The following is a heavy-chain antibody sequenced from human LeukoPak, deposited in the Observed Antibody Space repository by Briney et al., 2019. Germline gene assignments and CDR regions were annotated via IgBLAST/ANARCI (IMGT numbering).Heavy chain of an antibody. CDR1: GGSMSSYY. Sequence: SETLSLTCTVSGGSMSSYYWSWIRQPAGKGLEWIGRIYTSGSTNYHPSLKSRVTMSVDTSKDQFSLKLSSVTAADTAVYYCARSIAVAGKVNYFDYWGQGTLVTVSS. V-gene: IGHV4-4*07. J-gene: IGHJ4*02. CDR2: IYTSGST. D-gene: IGHD6-19*01. CDR3: ARSIAVAGKVNYFDY.